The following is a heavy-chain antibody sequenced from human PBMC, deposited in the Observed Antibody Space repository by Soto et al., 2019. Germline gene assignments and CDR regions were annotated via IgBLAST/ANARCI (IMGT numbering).Heavy chain of an antibody. J-gene: IGHJ5*02. CDR2: IYHSGST. CDR3: ARAYGSGSNDWFDP. V-gene: IGHV4-38-2*01. CDR1: GYSISSGYY. D-gene: IGHD3-10*01. Sequence: PSETLSLTCAVSGYSISSGYYWDWIRQPPGKGLEWIGSIYHSGSTYYNPSLKSRVTISVDTSKNQFSLKLSSVTAADTAVYYCARAYGSGSNDWFDPWGQGTLVTVS.